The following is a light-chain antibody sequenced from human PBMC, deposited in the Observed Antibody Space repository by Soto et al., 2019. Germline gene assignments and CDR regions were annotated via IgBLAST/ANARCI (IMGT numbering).Light chain of an antibody. CDR2: GTS. CDR1: QSVGRN. V-gene: IGKV3-15*01. Sequence: EIVMTQSPVALSVSPGERAALSCRASQSVGRNFAWYQQRPGQAPRVLLYGTSTRATGVPARLSGSGSGTDFTLTISSLQSEDFAVYYCQQYNNWPYTFGQGTRLEIK. J-gene: IGKJ2*01. CDR3: QQYNNWPYT.